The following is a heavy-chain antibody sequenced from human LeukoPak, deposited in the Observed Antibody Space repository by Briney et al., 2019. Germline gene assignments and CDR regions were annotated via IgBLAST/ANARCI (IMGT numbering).Heavy chain of an antibody. D-gene: IGHD1-1*01. V-gene: IGHV4-34*01. J-gene: IGHJ5*02. CDR3: TRERSAPGINWFDP. Sequence: SETLSLTCAVYGESFSAYSWNWIRQSPGKGLEWIGEINHSGSTNYNPSLKSRVTISVDTSKNQTSKRQFSLKLNSVTAADTAVYYCTRERSAPGINWFDPWGQGTLVTVSS. CDR1: GESFSAYS. CDR2: INHSGST.